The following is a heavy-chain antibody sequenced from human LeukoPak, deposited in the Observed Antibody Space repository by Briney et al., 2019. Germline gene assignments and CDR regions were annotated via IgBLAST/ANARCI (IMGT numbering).Heavy chain of an antibody. Sequence: GESLKISCKGSGYSLTSYWIGWVRQMPGKGLEWMGIIYPGDSDTRYSPSFQGQVTISADKSISTAYLQWSSLKASDTAMYYCARPALPGIAVAGYFDYWGQGTLVIVSS. CDR2: IYPGDSDT. CDR3: ARPALPGIAVAGYFDY. CDR1: GYSLTSYW. D-gene: IGHD6-19*01. J-gene: IGHJ4*02. V-gene: IGHV5-51*01.